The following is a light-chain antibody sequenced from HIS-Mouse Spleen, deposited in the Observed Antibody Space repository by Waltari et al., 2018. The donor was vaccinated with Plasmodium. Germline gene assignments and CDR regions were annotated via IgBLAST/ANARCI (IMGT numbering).Light chain of an antibody. Sequence: SYELTQPPSVSVSPGRTARITCSRGDFPKQYASWYQQKPGQAPVLVIYKDSERPSGIPERYSGSSSGTTVTLTISGVQAEDEADYYCQSADSSGTPNWVFGGGTKLTVL. J-gene: IGLJ3*02. CDR2: KDS. V-gene: IGLV3-25*03. CDR1: DFPKQY. CDR3: QSADSSGTPNWV.